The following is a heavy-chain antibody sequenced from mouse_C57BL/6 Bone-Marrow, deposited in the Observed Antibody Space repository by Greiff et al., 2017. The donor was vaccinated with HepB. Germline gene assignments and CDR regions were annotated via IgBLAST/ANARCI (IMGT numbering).Heavy chain of an antibody. D-gene: IGHD1-1*01. V-gene: IGHV14-2*01. CDR1: GFNIKDYY. CDR3: AFIYYYGSSQYYYAMDY. CDR2: IDPEDGET. J-gene: IGHJ4*01. Sequence: VQLKESGAELVKPGASVKLSCTASGFNIKDYYMHWVKQRTEQGLEWIGRIDPEDGETKYAPKFQGKATITADTSSNTAYLQLSSLTSEDTAVYYCAFIYYYGSSQYYYAMDYWGQGTSVTVSS.